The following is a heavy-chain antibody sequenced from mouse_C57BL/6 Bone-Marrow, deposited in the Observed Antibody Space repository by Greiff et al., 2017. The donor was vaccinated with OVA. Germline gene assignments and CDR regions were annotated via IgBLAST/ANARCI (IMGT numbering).Heavy chain of an antibody. CDR2: ISSGGSYN. Sequence: EVMLVESGGDLVKPGGSLKLSCAASGFTFSSYGMSWVRQTPEKRLEWVATISSGGSYNYYPDSVKGRFTISSNNAKNTLYLEMGSQKSEDTAMYYCERRLRAYWGQGTLVTVSA. CDR3: ERRLRAY. CDR1: GFTFSSYG. J-gene: IGHJ3*01. V-gene: IGHV5-6*02.